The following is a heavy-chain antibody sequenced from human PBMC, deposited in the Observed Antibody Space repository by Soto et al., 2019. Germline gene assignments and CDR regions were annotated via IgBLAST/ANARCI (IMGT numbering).Heavy chain of an antibody. Sequence: GGSLRLSCAASGFTFSSYAMSWVRQAAGKGLEWVSAISGSGGSTYYADSVKGRFTISRDNSKNTLYLQMNSLRAEDTAVYYCATRTYCSSTSCYDYWGQGTLVTVSS. D-gene: IGHD2-2*01. CDR2: ISGSGGST. CDR3: ATRTYCSSTSCYDY. V-gene: IGHV3-23*01. J-gene: IGHJ4*02. CDR1: GFTFSSYA.